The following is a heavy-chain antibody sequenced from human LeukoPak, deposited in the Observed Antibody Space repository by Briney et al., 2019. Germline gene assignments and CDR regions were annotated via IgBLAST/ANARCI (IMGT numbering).Heavy chain of an antibody. Sequence: GGSLRLSCAASGFTFSSYGMSWVRQAPGKGLEWVSAISGSGGSTYYADSVKGRFTISRDNSKNTLYLQMNSLRAEDTAVYYCAKVSYYDSSGYYYWGQGTLVTVSS. CDR1: GFTFSSYG. CDR3: AKVSYYDSSGYYY. J-gene: IGHJ4*02. CDR2: ISGSGGST. V-gene: IGHV3-23*01. D-gene: IGHD3-22*01.